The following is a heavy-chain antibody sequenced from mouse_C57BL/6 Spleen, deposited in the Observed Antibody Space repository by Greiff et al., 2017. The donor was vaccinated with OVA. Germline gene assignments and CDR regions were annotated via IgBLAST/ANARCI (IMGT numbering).Heavy chain of an antibody. CDR1: GFTFTDYY. Sequence: VQLKESGGGLVQPGGSLSLSCAASGFTFTDYYMSWVRQPPGTALEWLGFIRNKANGYTTEYSASVKGGFTISRDNSQSILYLQINALIAEDSATYYCARYPLGGYFDVWGTGTTVTVSS. D-gene: IGHD6-1*01. J-gene: IGHJ1*03. V-gene: IGHV7-3*01. CDR2: IRNKANGYTT. CDR3: ARYPLGGYFDV.